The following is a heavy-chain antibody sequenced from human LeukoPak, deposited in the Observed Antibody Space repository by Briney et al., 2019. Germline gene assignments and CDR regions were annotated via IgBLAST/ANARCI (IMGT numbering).Heavy chain of an antibody. CDR1: GGSISSGSSY. Sequence: SQTLSLTCTVSGGSISSGSSYWSWIRQPAGKGLEWIGRIYTSGSTNYNPSLKSRVTISVDTSKNQFSLRLSSVTAADTAVYYCARYGGQQLVNYYYYYMDVWGKGTTVTISS. D-gene: IGHD6-13*01. CDR2: IYTSGST. J-gene: IGHJ6*03. CDR3: ARYGGQQLVNYYYYYMDV. V-gene: IGHV4-61*02.